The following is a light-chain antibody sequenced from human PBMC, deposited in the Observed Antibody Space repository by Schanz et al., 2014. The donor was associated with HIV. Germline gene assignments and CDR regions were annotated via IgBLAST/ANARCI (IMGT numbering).Light chain of an antibody. CDR2: GAS. J-gene: IGKJ1*01. Sequence: EIVLTQSPGTLSLSPRIRATLSCRASQSVRNNYLAWYQQKPGQAPRLLIYGASSRAPGIPERFSGWGSGTDFTLTISRLEPEDFAVYYCQQYGVSPPWTFGQGTRVEIK. CDR1: QSVRNNY. V-gene: IGKV3-20*01. CDR3: QQYGVSPPWT.